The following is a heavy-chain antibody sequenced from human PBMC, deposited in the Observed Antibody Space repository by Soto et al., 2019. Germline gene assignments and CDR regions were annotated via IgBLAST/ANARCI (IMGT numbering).Heavy chain of an antibody. D-gene: IGHD1-20*01. V-gene: IGHV1-8*01. J-gene: IGHJ4*02. Sequence: QVQLVQSGAEVKKPGASVKVSCKASGYTFTSYDINWVRQATGQGLERMGWMNPNSGNTGYAQKFQGRVTMTRNTSISTAYMELSSLRSEDTAVYYCAREGYNWNDREIDYWGQGTLVTVSS. CDR3: AREGYNWNDREIDY. CDR2: MNPNSGNT. CDR1: GYTFTSYD.